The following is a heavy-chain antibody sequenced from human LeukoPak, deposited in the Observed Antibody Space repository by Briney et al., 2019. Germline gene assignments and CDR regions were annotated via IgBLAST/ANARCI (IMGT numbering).Heavy chain of an antibody. CDR2: IIPIFGTA. V-gene: IGHV1-69*01. CDR3: ARAGTIFGVVIDY. J-gene: IGHJ4*02. D-gene: IGHD3-3*01. Sequence: GASVKVSCKASGGTFSSYAISWVRQAPGQGLEWMGGIIPIFGTANYAQKFQGRVTITADESTSTAYMELSSLRSEDTAVYYCARAGTIFGVVIDYWGQGTLVTVSS. CDR1: GGTFSSYA.